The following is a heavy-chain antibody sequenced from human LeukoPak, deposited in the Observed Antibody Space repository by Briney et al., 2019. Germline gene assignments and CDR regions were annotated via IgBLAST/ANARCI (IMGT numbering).Heavy chain of an antibody. Sequence: PSETLSLTCTVSHGSINSYYWSWIRQPPGKGLEWIGYIWYSGSSGITNYNASLSSRVTTSADTSKNQFSLKMTSVTAADTAVYYCAGGGDGYQTRFDYWGQGTLLTVSS. CDR3: AGGGDGYQTRFDY. V-gene: IGHV4-59*01. CDR2: IWYSGSSGIT. D-gene: IGHD5-24*01. J-gene: IGHJ4*02. CDR1: HGSINSYY.